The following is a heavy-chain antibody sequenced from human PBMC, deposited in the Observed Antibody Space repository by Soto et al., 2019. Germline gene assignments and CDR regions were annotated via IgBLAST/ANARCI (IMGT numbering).Heavy chain of an antibody. D-gene: IGHD2-15*01. Sequence: GASVKVSCKASGYTFTSYGISWVRQAPGQGLEWMGWISAYNGNTNYAQKLQGRVTMTTDTSTSTAYMELRSRRSDDTAVYYCARDLGYCSGGSCYSVNWFDPWGQGTLVTVSS. J-gene: IGHJ5*02. CDR1: GYTFTSYG. CDR3: ARDLGYCSGGSCYSVNWFDP. CDR2: ISAYNGNT. V-gene: IGHV1-18*01.